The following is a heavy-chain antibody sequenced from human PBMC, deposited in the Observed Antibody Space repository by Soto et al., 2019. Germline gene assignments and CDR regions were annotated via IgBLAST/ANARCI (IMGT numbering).Heavy chain of an antibody. V-gene: IGHV4-59*01. CDR3: ARRATTGPPIYFDY. Sequence: SETQSLTCTVSGGSIRSYYWSWIRQPPGKGLEWIGYAHYSGSTNYNPSLKSRVTISGDTSQNQFSLKLTSVTAADTAVYYCARRATTGPPIYFDYWGQGSLVTVSS. CDR1: GGSIRSYY. J-gene: IGHJ4*02. CDR2: AHYSGST. D-gene: IGHD1-1*01.